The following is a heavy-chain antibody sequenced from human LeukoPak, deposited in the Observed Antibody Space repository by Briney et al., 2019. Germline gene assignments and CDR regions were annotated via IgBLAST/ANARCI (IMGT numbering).Heavy chain of an antibody. V-gene: IGHV4-59*08. CDR2: IYYSGST. CDR3: ARSDISTVDY. Sequence: SETLSLTCTVSGGSISSYYWSWIRQPPGKGLEWIGCIYYSGSTNYNPSLKSRVTISVDTSKNQFSLKLSSVTAADTAVYYCARSDISTVDYWGQGTLVTVSS. D-gene: IGHD3-22*01. J-gene: IGHJ4*02. CDR1: GGSISSYY.